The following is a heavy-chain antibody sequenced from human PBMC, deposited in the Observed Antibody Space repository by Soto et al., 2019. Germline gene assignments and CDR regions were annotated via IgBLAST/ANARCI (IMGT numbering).Heavy chain of an antibody. CDR1: GYTFTIYG. J-gene: IGHJ4*02. Sequence: GASVKVSCKASGYTFTIYGISWVRQAPGQGLEWMGWISAYNGNTNYAQKLQGRVTMTTDTSTSTAYMELRSLRSDDTAVYYCARTRGPRDTAYDTDYWGQGALVTVSS. CDR2: ISAYNGNT. V-gene: IGHV1-18*01. CDR3: ARTRGPRDTAYDTDY. D-gene: IGHD5-18*01.